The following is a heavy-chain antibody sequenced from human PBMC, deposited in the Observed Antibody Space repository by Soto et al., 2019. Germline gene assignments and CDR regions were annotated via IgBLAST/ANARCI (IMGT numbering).Heavy chain of an antibody. D-gene: IGHD1-7*01. V-gene: IGHV1-18*01. J-gene: IGHJ4*02. CDR3: ARAGNWNYASDY. CDR2: ISVYGDNV. CDR1: GYTFTTGG. Sequence: ASVKVSCKTSGYTFTTGGITWVRQAPGQGLEWMGWISVYGDNVKYAQNLQGRVTMTTDTSTSTAYMELWSLRSGDTAMYYRARAGNWNYASDYWGQGTLVTVSS.